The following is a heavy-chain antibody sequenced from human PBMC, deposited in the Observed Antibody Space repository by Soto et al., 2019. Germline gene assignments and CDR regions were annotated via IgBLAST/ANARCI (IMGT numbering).Heavy chain of an antibody. J-gene: IGHJ6*02. D-gene: IGHD6-13*01. CDR1: GYTFTSYG. V-gene: IGHV1-18*01. Sequence: QVQLVQSGAEVKKPGASVKVSCKASGYTFTSYGISWVRQAPGQGLEWMGWISAYNGNTNYAQKLQGRVTMTTDTSTSTAYMELRSLRSDDTAVYYCARVIEGGNSSSWYCMDVWGQGTTVTVSS. CDR3: ARVIEGGNSSSWYCMDV. CDR2: ISAYNGNT.